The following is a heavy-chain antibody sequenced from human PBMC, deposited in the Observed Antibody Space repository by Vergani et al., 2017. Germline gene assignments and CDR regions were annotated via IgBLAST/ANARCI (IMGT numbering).Heavy chain of an antibody. J-gene: IGHJ4*02. CDR1: GYTFTGYY. CDR2: INPNSGGT. V-gene: IGHV1-2*02. CDR3: ARVGGDYYDSSGLDY. Sequence: QVQLVQSGAEVKKPGASVKVSCKASGYTFTGYYMHWVRQAPGQGLEWMGWINPNSGGTNYAQKFQGRVTMTRDTSISTAYMELSSLRSEDTAVYYCARVGGDYYDSSGLDYWGQGTLVTVSS. D-gene: IGHD3-22*01.